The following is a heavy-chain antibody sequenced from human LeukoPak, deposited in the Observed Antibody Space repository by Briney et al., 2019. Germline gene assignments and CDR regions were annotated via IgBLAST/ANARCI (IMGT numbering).Heavy chain of an antibody. CDR3: AKDTSIGRYCTNGVCSPFDY. J-gene: IGHJ4*02. D-gene: IGHD2-8*01. Sequence: GSLRLSCAASGFTFSSYAMSWVRQAPGQGLEWVSAISDSGGSTYDADSVKGRFTISRDNSKNTLYLQMNSLRAENTGVYYCAKDTSIGRYCTNGVCSPFDYWGQGTLVTVSS. CDR2: ISDSGGST. CDR1: GFTFSSYA. V-gene: IGHV3-23*01.